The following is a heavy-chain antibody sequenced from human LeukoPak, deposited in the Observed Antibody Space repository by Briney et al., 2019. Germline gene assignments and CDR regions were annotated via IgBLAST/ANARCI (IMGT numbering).Heavy chain of an antibody. CDR3: ARDLKDGSGSYFY. CDR1: GYTFTGYY. D-gene: IGHD3-10*01. Sequence: ASVKVSCKASGYTFTGYYMHWVRQAPGQGLEWMGWINPNSGGTNYAQKFQGRVTMTTDTSTSTADMELRSLRSDDTAVYYCARDLKDGSGSYFYWGQGTLVTVSS. J-gene: IGHJ4*02. CDR2: INPNSGGT. V-gene: IGHV1-2*02.